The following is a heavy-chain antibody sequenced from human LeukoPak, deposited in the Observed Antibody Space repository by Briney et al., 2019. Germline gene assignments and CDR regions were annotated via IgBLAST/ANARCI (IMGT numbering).Heavy chain of an antibody. J-gene: IGHJ4*02. D-gene: IGHD5-18*01. V-gene: IGHV3-30*18. CDR3: AKESSEYIYGYCNY. Sequence: PGGSPRLSCAASGFTFTSYGMHWVRQAPGKGLEWVALISFDGSNKYYADSVKGRFTISRDNSKNTLYLQMNSLRSEDTAVYYCAKESSEYIYGYCNYWGQGTLVTVSS. CDR1: GFTFTSYG. CDR2: ISFDGSNK.